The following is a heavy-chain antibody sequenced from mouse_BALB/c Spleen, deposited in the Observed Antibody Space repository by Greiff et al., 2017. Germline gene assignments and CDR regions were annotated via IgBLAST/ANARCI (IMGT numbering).Heavy chain of an antibody. CDR3: ARTGTAVFDY. J-gene: IGHJ2*01. CDR2: ISSGSSTI. D-gene: IGHD1-2*01. V-gene: IGHV5-17*02. CDR1: GFTFSSFG. Sequence: EVHLVESGGGLVQPGGSRKLSCAASGFTFSSFGMHWVRQAPEKGLEWVAYISSGSSTIYYADTVKGRFTISRDNPKNTLFLQMTSLSSEDTAVYYGARTGTAVFDYWGQGTTLTVSA.